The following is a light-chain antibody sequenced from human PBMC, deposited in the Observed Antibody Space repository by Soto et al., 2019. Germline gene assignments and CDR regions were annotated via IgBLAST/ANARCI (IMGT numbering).Light chain of an antibody. V-gene: IGLV1-40*01. Sequence: QSVLTQPPSVSGAPGQRVTISCTGSSSNIGAGYDVHWYQQLPGTAPKLLIYGNSNRPSGVPDRFSDSKSGTSASLAITGLQAEDEADYYCQSYDSSLSGSRVFGGGTTVTVL. J-gene: IGLJ2*01. CDR2: GNS. CDR1: SSNIGAGYD. CDR3: QSYDSSLSGSRV.